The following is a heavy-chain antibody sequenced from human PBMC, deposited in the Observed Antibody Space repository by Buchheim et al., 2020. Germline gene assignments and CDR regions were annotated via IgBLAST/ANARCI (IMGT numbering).Heavy chain of an antibody. Sequence: EVQLLESGGALLQPGGSLRLSCAVSGFTFSIYTMSWVRQAPGKGLEWVSAISPNGAGTFYADSVRGRFTISRDNSKNTLYLQMNSLRVEDTAVHYCVGGERHSGWSFWGQGTL. CDR1: GFTFSIYT. CDR2: ISPNGAGT. CDR3: VGGERHSGWSF. V-gene: IGHV3-23*01. D-gene: IGHD6-19*01. J-gene: IGHJ4*02.